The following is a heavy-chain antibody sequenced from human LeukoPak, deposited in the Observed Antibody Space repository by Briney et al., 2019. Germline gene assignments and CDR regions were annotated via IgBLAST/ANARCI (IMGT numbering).Heavy chain of an antibody. Sequence: SVKVSSKASGGTFSSYAISWVRQAPGQGLEWMGGIIPIFGTANYAQKFQGRVTITTDESTSTAYMELSSLRSEDTAVYYCARGSAAGTGRGSFDPWGQGTLVTVSS. CDR1: GGTFSSYA. J-gene: IGHJ5*02. CDR2: IIPIFGTA. V-gene: IGHV1-69*05. CDR3: ARGSAAGTGRGSFDP. D-gene: IGHD6-13*01.